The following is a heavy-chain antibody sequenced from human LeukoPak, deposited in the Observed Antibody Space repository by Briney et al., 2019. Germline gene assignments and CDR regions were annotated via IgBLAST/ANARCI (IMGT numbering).Heavy chain of an antibody. CDR3: ARPYYDFWSGHSSRGSLARGYYYYGMDV. CDR1: GFTFSSYW. Sequence: GGSLRLSCAASGFTFSSYWMHWVRQAPGKGLVWVSRINSDGSSTSYADSVKGRFTISRDNAKNTLYLQMNSLRAEDTAVYYCARPYYDFWSGHSSRGSLARGYYYYGMDVWGQGTTVTVSS. D-gene: IGHD3-3*01. J-gene: IGHJ6*02. V-gene: IGHV3-74*01. CDR2: INSDGSST.